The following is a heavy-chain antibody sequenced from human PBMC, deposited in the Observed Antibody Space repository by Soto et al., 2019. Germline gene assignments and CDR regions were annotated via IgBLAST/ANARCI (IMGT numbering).Heavy chain of an antibody. Sequence: EVQLLESGGGLVQPGGSLRLSCAASGFPFSSYAMSWVRHAPDKGLEWVSAIGFTGDSTFYADSVKGRFTISRDNSKNTLYLQMNRLRAEDTAVYFCARRFSSYSFYFDYWGQGTLVTVSS. D-gene: IGHD2-15*01. V-gene: IGHV3-23*01. CDR3: ARRFSSYSFYFDY. CDR1: GFPFSSYA. CDR2: IGFTGDST. J-gene: IGHJ4*02.